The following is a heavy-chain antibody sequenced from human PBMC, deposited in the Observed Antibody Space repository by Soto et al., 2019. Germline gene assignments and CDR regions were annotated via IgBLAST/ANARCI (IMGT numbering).Heavy chain of an antibody. V-gene: IGHV1-18*01. Sequence: ASVEVSCKASGYPFSSHGINWVRQAPGQGLDWMGWISAYNGNTNYAQKLQGRVTMTTDTSTSTAYMELRSLRSDDTAVYYCARGIAVAGTRGYYYYGMDVWGQGTTVTVSS. CDR2: ISAYNGNT. CDR3: ARGIAVAGTRGYYYYGMDV. CDR1: GYPFSSHG. D-gene: IGHD6-19*01. J-gene: IGHJ6*02.